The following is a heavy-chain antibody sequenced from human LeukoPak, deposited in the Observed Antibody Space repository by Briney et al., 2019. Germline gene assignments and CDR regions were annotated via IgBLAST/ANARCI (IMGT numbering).Heavy chain of an antibody. J-gene: IGHJ5*02. CDR1: GGSISSGAYY. Sequence: TLSLTCTVSGGSISSGAYYWSWIRQHPGKGLEWIGYISYSGSTYYNPSLKSRVTISVDMSKNQFSLKLSSVTAADTAVYYCARDLGADGYNLRNWFDPWGQGTLVTVSS. CDR3: ARDLGADGYNLRNWFDP. CDR2: ISYSGST. D-gene: IGHD5-24*01. V-gene: IGHV4-31*03.